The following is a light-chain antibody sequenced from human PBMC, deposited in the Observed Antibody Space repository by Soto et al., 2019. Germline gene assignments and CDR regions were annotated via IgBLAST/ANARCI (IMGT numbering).Light chain of an antibody. CDR3: QQYHNSPLT. Sequence: EIVMTQSPATLSSSPGERATLSCRASQSVSSNYLAWYQQKPGQAPRVLIYGASSRTTGIPDRFSGSGSGTDFTLTISRLEPEDFAVYYCQQYHNSPLTFGQGTKVDIK. CDR2: GAS. V-gene: IGKV3-20*01. J-gene: IGKJ1*01. CDR1: QSVSSNY.